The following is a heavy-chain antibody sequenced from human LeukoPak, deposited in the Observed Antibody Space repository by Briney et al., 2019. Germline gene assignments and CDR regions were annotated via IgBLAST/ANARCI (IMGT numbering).Heavy chain of an antibody. D-gene: IGHD3-10*01. CDR3: AKARYGSGSYWVFDY. CDR1: GFTFDDYA. V-gene: IGHV3-9*01. Sequence: GGSLRLSCAASGFTFDDYAMHWVRQAPGKGLEWVSGISWNSGSIGYADSAKGRFTISRDNAKNSLYLQMNSLRAEDTALYYCAKARYGSGSYWVFDYWGQGTLVTVSS. J-gene: IGHJ4*02. CDR2: ISWNSGSI.